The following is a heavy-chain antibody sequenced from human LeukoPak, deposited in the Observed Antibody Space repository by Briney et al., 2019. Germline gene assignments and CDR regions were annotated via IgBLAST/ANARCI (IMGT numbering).Heavy chain of an antibody. J-gene: IGHJ3*01. CDR2: IYYSGNT. Sequence: PSETLSLTCTVSGGSVSSGSYYWGWIRQPPGKGLEWIGSIYYSGNTYYNPSLKSRVTISVDTSKNQFSLKLSSVTAADTAVYYCARLFSSSWYRGAFDLWGQGTWSPSLQ. D-gene: IGHD6-13*01. CDR1: GGSVSSGSYY. V-gene: IGHV4-39*01. CDR3: ARLFSSSWYRGAFDL.